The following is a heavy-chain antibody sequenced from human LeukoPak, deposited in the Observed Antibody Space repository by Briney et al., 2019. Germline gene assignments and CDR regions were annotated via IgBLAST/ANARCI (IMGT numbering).Heavy chain of an antibody. D-gene: IGHD6-13*01. J-gene: IGHJ6*03. Sequence: PSQTLSVTCTVSGGSISSGGYYWSWIRQHPGKGLEWIGYIYYSGSTYYNPSLKSRVTISVDTSKNQFSLKLSSVTAADTAVYYCARDRMEYSSSWYEYYMDVWGKGTTVTVSS. CDR2: IYYSGST. CDR3: ARDRMEYSSSWYEYYMDV. CDR1: GGSISSGGYY. V-gene: IGHV4-31*03.